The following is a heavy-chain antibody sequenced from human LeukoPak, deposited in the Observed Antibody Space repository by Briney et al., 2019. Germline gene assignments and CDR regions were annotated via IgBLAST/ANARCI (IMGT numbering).Heavy chain of an antibody. D-gene: IGHD3-22*01. CDR2: ISDSGGST. Sequence: GGSLRLSCAASGFTFSSYAMTWVRQAPGKGLEWVSAISDSGGSTDYADSVKGRFTISRDNSKSTLYLQMNSLRAEGTAVYYCAKAVISGHYFLDYWGQGTLVTVSS. V-gene: IGHV3-23*01. J-gene: IGHJ4*02. CDR3: AKAVISGHYFLDY. CDR1: GFTFSSYA.